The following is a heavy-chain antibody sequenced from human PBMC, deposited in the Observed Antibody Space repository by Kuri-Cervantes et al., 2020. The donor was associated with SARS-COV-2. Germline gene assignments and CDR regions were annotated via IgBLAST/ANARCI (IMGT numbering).Heavy chain of an antibody. D-gene: IGHD3-3*01. CDR3: ASARFLEWLSLGVMDV. CDR2: ISGSGGST. Sequence: GESLKISFTASGFTFGDYAMSWVRQAPGKGLEWVSAISGSGGSTYYADSVKGRFTISRDNSKNTLYLQMNSLRAEDTAVYYCASARFLEWLSLGVMDVWGKGTTVTVSS. J-gene: IGHJ6*03. CDR1: GFTFGDYA. V-gene: IGHV3-23*01.